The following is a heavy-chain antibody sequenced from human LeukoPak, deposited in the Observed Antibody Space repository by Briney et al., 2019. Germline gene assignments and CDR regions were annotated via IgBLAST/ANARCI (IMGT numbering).Heavy chain of an antibody. Sequence: PGRSLRLSCAASGFTFDDYAMHWVRQAPEKGLEWVSGISWNSGSIGYADSVKGRFTISRDNAKNSLYLQMNSLRAEDTALYYCAKAPGFFSCTSPFDYWGQGTLVTVSS. CDR3: AKAPGFFSCTSPFDY. CDR1: GFTFDDYA. D-gene: IGHD2-2*01. J-gene: IGHJ4*02. CDR2: ISWNSGSI. V-gene: IGHV3-9*01.